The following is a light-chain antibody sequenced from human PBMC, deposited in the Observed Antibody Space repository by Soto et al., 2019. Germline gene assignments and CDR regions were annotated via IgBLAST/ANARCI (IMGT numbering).Light chain of an antibody. CDR1: QGISSH. J-gene: IGKJ4*01. CDR3: QHLNSYPRALS. V-gene: IGKV1-9*01. CDR2: AAS. Sequence: DIQLTQSPAFLSASLGDRVTISCRASQGISSHLAWYQQKPGKAPELLIYAASTLQSGVPSRFSGSGSGTEVTLTISSLQPEDFATYFCQHLNSYPRALSFGGGTKVEIK.